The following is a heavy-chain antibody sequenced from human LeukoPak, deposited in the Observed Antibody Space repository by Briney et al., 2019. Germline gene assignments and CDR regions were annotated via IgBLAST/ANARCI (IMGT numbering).Heavy chain of an antibody. J-gene: IGHJ4*02. V-gene: IGHV3-30-3*01. Sequence: GGSLRLSCAVSGFTFSNYAMSWVRQAPGKGLEGVAVISYDGSNKYYADSVKGRFTISRDNSKNTLYLQMNSLRAEDTAVYYCARDGTRRDGYNLDWGQGTLVTVSS. CDR1: GFTFSNYA. CDR2: ISYDGSNK. D-gene: IGHD5-24*01. CDR3: ARDGTRRDGYNLD.